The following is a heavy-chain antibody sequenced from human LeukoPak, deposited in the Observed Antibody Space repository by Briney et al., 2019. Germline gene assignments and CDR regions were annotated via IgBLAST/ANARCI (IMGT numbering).Heavy chain of an antibody. J-gene: IGHJ4*02. V-gene: IGHV1-2*02. CDR2: INPNSGGT. D-gene: IGHD6-19*01. CDR1: GYTFSGYY. Sequence: ASVKVSRKASGYTFSGYYMHWVRQAPGQGLEWMGWINPNSGGTNYAQKFQDRVTMTRDTSISTAYMELSRLRSDDTAVYYCARDPVALRGWYYFDYWGQGTLVTVSS. CDR3: ARDPVALRGWYYFDY.